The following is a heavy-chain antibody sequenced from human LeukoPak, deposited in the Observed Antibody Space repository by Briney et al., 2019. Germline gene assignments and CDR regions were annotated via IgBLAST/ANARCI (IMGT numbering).Heavy chain of an antibody. V-gene: IGHV3-15*01. Sequence: GSLRLSCAASGFPFSNAWMTWARQSPGKGLEWVGRTKSKTDGGTTDYAAPVKGRLTISRDDSKNTLYLQMNSLKTGDTAVYYCATRAGSFSSNSWGQGTLVTVSS. J-gene: IGHJ4*02. CDR2: TKSKTDGGTT. CDR1: GFPFSNAW. D-gene: IGHD2-15*01. CDR3: ATRAGSFSSNS.